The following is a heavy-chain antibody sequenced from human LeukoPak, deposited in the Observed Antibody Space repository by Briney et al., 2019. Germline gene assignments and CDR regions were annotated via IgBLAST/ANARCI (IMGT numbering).Heavy chain of an antibody. J-gene: IGHJ6*03. Sequence: PGGSLRLSCAASGLSFSSYSMNWVRQAPGKGLEWVSSISSAGGYIHYADSVKGRFTISRDNAKNSLYLQMNSLRVEDTAIYYCARDEGSDYYYYMDVWSKGTTVTVYS. CDR3: ARDEGSDYYYYMDV. CDR1: GLSFSSYS. CDR2: ISSAGGYI. V-gene: IGHV3-21*01. D-gene: IGHD6-19*01.